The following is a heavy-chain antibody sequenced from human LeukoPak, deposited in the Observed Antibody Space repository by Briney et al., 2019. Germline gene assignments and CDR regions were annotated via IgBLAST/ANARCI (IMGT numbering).Heavy chain of an antibody. Sequence: GSSVKVSCKASGGTFSSYTISWVRQAPGQGLEWMGRIIPILGIANYAQKFQGRVTITADKSTSTAYMELSSLRSEDTAVYYCAREWSSGYYYWLDPWGQGTLVTVSS. CDR1: GGTFSSYT. D-gene: IGHD3-22*01. J-gene: IGHJ5*02. V-gene: IGHV1-69*04. CDR2: IIPILGIA. CDR3: AREWSSGYYYWLDP.